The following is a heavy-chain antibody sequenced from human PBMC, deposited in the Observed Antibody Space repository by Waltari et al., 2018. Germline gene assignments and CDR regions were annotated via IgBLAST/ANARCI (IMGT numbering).Heavy chain of an antibody. D-gene: IGHD2-15*01. J-gene: IGHJ2*01. CDR2: ISGSGGST. Sequence: EVQLLESGGGLVQPGGSLRLSCAASGFTFSSYAMRWVRQAPGKGLEWVSAISGSGGSTYYADSVKGRFTISRDNSKNTLYLQMNSLRAEDTAVYYCAKDSVVAATIEHYWYFDLWGRGTLVTVSS. CDR1: GFTFSSYA. CDR3: AKDSVVAATIEHYWYFDL. V-gene: IGHV3-23*01.